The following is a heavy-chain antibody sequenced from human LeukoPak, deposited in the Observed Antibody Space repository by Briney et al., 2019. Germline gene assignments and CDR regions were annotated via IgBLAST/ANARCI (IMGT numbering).Heavy chain of an antibody. CDR1: GYTFTGFY. V-gene: IGHV1-2*02. CDR2: INPYTGAT. Sequence: ASVKVPCKPSGYTFTGFYIHWVRQAPGQGLEWMGWINPYTGATKYSQNFSDRVTMTRDTSISTAYMELSSLKSDDTAVYYCARPTHRLTVTTPIDYWGQGTLVTVSS. J-gene: IGHJ4*02. D-gene: IGHD4-17*01. CDR3: ARPTHRLTVTTPIDY.